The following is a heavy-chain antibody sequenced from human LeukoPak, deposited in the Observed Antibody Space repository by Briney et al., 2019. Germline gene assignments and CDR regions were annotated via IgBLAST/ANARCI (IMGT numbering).Heavy chain of an antibody. Sequence: SETLSLTCTVSGAPICDYFWLWIRHPAGEGLEWIGRASSSGTTNYNPSLRSRVTISVDTSRSQFSLKLSSVTAADTAIYYCARQEIPSSYYGLDYWGQGALVTVSS. CDR2: ASSSGTT. V-gene: IGHV4-4*07. CDR1: GAPICDYF. J-gene: IGHJ4*02. CDR3: ARQEIPSSYYGLDY. D-gene: IGHD4-4*01.